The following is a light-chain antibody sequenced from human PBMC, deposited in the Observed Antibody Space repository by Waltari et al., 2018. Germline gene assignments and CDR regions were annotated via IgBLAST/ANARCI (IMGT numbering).Light chain of an antibody. CDR2: STT. CDR3: GAWDDGVKEWV. J-gene: IGLJ3*02. CDR1: IHNLGINT. V-gene: IGLV1-44*01. Sequence: QSVLTQPPSAPGTPARRATNPFSGPIHNLGINTINLYQQFPGSAPKLLIVSTTLRPSGVPDRFSASKSGTSASLAINGLQAADEADYYCGAWDDGVKEWVFGGGTKLTVL.